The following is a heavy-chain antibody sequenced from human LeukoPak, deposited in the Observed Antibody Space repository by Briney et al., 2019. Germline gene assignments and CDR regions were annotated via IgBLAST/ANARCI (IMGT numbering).Heavy chain of an antibody. J-gene: IGHJ3*02. Sequence: SETLSLTCTVSGGSISSSIYYWGWIRQPPGKGLEWIGSIYYSGSTYYNPSLKSRVTISVDTSKNQFSLKLSSVTAADTAVYYCASRAAMTTVTTGAFDIWGQGTMVTVSS. CDR2: IYYSGST. D-gene: IGHD4-17*01. CDR3: ASRAAMTTVTTGAFDI. V-gene: IGHV4-39*01. CDR1: GGSISSSIYY.